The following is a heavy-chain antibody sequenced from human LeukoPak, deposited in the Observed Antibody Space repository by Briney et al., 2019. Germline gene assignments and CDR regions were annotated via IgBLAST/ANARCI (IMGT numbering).Heavy chain of an antibody. Sequence: SETLSLTCTVSGGSISSSSYCWGWLRQPPGKGLGWIVSIYDSGSTNYNPSLKSRVTISVDRSNNQFSLKLSSVTAADTAVYYCARGGVVTAIDYWGQGTLVTVSS. V-gene: IGHV4-39*07. J-gene: IGHJ4*02. D-gene: IGHD2-21*02. CDR3: ARGGVVTAIDY. CDR2: IYDSGST. CDR1: GGSISSSSYC.